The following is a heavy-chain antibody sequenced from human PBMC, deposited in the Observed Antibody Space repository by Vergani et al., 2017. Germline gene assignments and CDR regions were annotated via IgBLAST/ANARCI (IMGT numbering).Heavy chain of an antibody. CDR2: IYYSGST. D-gene: IGHD2-21*01. CDR3: ARLYRRLFDAFDI. V-gene: IGHV4-39*01. J-gene: IGHJ3*02. CDR1: GGSISSSSYY. Sequence: QLQLQESGPGLVKPSETLSLTCTVSGGSISSSSYYWGWIRQPPGKGLEWIGSIYYSGSTYYNPSLKSRVTISVDTSKNQFSLKLSSVTAADTAVYYCARLYRRLFDAFDIWGQGTMVTVSS.